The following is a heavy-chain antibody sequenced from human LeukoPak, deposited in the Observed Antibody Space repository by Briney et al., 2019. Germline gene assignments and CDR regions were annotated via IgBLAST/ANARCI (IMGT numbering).Heavy chain of an antibody. Sequence: PGGSLRLSCAASGFTFSSYEMNWVRQAPGKGLEWVALIWNDGSKKYYADSVKGRFTISRDNSNNTMYLQMNSLRAEDTAVYYCARGSGSYYRVLAYWGQGTLVTVSP. CDR3: ARGSGSYYRVLAY. V-gene: IGHV3-33*08. CDR2: IWNDGSKK. D-gene: IGHD1-26*01. CDR1: GFTFSSYE. J-gene: IGHJ4*02.